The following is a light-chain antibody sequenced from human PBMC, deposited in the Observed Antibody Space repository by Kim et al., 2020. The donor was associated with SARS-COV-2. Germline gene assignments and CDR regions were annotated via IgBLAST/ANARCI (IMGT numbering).Light chain of an antibody. V-gene: IGKV3-20*01. J-gene: IGKJ1*01. CDR3: QQYGDPPGT. Sequence: APGARATLSCRASQRVSSNYVAWYQQKPGQAPRILIYSASSMAYGIPDRFSGSGSGADFTLTISRLEPEDFAVYYCQQYGDPPGTFGQGTKVDIK. CDR1: QRVSSNY. CDR2: SAS.